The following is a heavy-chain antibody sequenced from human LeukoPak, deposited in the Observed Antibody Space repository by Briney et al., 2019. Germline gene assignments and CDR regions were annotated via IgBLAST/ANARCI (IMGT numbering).Heavy chain of an antibody. V-gene: IGHV4-4*02. J-gene: IGHJ4*02. Sequence: SETLSLTCAVSGGSISSSNWWSWVRQPPGKGLEWIGEIYHSGSTNYNPSLKSRVTISVDKSKNQFSLKLSSVTAADTAVYYCARGIRTSGSYYWLDYWGQGTLVTVSS. CDR2: IYHSGST. CDR1: GGSISSSNW. CDR3: ARGIRTSGSYYWLDY. D-gene: IGHD1-26*01.